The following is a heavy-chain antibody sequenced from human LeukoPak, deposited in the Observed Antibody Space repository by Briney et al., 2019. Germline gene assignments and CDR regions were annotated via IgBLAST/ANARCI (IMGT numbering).Heavy chain of an antibody. J-gene: IGHJ6*03. CDR3: ARSHDRERLRVTMDV. CDR1: GFTFSSYE. CDR2: ISSSGSTI. Sequence: GGSLRLSCAASGFTFSSYEMNWVRQAPGKGLEWVSYISSSGSTIYYADSVKGRFTISRDNAKNSLYLQMNSLRAEDTAVYYCARSHDRERLRVTMDVWGKGTTVTVSS. D-gene: IGHD6-25*01. V-gene: IGHV3-48*03.